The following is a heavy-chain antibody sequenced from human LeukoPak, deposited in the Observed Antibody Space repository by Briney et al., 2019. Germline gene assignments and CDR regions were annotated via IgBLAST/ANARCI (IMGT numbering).Heavy chain of an antibody. CDR1: GGSISSSSYY. V-gene: IGHV4-39*07. Sequence: SETLSLTGTVSGGSISSSSYYWGWIRQPPGKGLEWIGSIYYSGSTYYNPSLKSRVTISVDTSKNQFSLKLSSVTAADTAVYYCARAEGIYSSGWYDYWGQGTLVTVSS. CDR3: ARAEGIYSSGWYDY. J-gene: IGHJ4*02. D-gene: IGHD6-19*01. CDR2: IYYSGST.